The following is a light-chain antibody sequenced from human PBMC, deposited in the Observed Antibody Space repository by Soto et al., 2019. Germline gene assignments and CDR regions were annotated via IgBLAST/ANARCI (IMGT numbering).Light chain of an antibody. CDR3: SSYTSSSLYV. V-gene: IGLV2-14*01. J-gene: IGLJ1*01. CDR2: DVS. Sequence: QSALTQPASVSGSPGQSITISCTGTSSDVGGYNSVSWYQQHPGKAPKLMIYDVSSRPSGVSNRFSGYKSGNTASLTISGLQAEDEAEYYCSSYTSSSLYVFGTGTKLTVL. CDR1: SSDVGGYNS.